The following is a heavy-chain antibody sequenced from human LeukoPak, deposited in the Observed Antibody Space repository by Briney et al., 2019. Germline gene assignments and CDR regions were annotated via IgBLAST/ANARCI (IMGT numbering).Heavy chain of an antibody. V-gene: IGHV1-2*02. CDR1: GYTFIGYY. CDR2: VNPNSGVT. CDR3: ARGISGWSNWFDP. Sequence: GASVKVSCKASGYTFIGYYIHWVRQAPGQGLEWMGSVNPNSGVTDYAQKFQGRITMTRDTSISTAYMELNRLTSDDTAVYYCARGISGWSNWFDPWGQGTLVTVSS. J-gene: IGHJ5*02. D-gene: IGHD6-19*01.